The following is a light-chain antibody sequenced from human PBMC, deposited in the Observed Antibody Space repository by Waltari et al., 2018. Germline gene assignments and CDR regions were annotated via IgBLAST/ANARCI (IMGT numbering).Light chain of an antibody. CDR2: GAS. Sequence: VMTQAPATLSVSPGERATRSCSASQSISDNLASYQQKRGQAPSLLIYGASTRATGLPARFTGSGSGTDFTLNISSLQSEDSAVYYCQQYNRWPPITFGQGTRLEI. J-gene: IGKJ5*01. CDR3: QQYNRWPPIT. V-gene: IGKV3-15*01. CDR1: QSISDN.